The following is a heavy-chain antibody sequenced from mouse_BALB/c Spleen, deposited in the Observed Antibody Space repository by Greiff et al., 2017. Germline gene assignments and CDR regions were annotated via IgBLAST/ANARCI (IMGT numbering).Heavy chain of an antibody. V-gene: IGHV7-3*02. CDR1: GFTFTDYY. J-gene: IGHJ3*01. CDR2: IRNKANGYTT. CDR3: ARDRPFAY. Sequence: EVNLVESGGGLVQPGGSLRLSCATSGFTFTDYYMSWVRQPPGKALEWLGFIRNKANGYTTEYSASVKGRFTISRDNSQSILYLQMNTLRAEDSATYYCARDRPFAYWGQGTLVTVSA.